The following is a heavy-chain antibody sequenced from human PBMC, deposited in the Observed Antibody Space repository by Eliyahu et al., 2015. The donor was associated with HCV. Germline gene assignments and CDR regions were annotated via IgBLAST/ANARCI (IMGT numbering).Heavy chain of an antibody. D-gene: IGHD1/OR15-1a*01. CDR2: IKTETEGGTI. J-gene: IGHJ6*02. CDR1: GFTSSNAW. V-gene: IGHV3-15*07. Sequence: EVQLVASGGGLVKPGGSLTXSCAVSGFTSSNAWXNWVRQGPGKGLEWVGRIKTETEGGTIDYGAPVKGRFTISRDDSQNTLYLQMHSLKTEDTAVYYCTIGLGKTDMDVWGQGTTVTVSS. CDR3: TIGLGKTDMDV.